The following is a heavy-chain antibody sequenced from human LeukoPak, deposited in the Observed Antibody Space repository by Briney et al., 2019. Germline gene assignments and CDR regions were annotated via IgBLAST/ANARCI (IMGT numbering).Heavy chain of an antibody. Sequence: PSQTLSLTCTVSGGSISSGGYYWSWIRQHPGKGLEWIGYIYYSGSTYYNPSLKSRVTISVDTSKNQFSLKLSSVTAADTAVYYCARGVVVVPAARRGRYFNLWGRGTLVTVSS. V-gene: IGHV4-31*03. D-gene: IGHD2-2*01. CDR3: ARGVVVVPAARRGRYFNL. CDR2: IYYSGST. J-gene: IGHJ2*01. CDR1: GGSISSGGYY.